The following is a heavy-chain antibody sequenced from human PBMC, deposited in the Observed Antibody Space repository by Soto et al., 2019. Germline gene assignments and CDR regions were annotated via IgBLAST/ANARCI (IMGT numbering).Heavy chain of an antibody. CDR1: GGTFSSYA. J-gene: IGHJ4*02. CDR2: IIPIFGTA. CDR3: ATAPRIAVAGTQGFYY. D-gene: IGHD6-19*01. Sequence: QVQLVQSGAEVKKPGSSVKVSCKASGGTFSSYAISWVRQAPGQGLEWMGGIIPIFGTANSAQKFQGRVRIPADESTSTAYTELSSLRSEDTAVYYCATAPRIAVAGTQGFYYWCQGTMPTVSS. V-gene: IGHV1-69*01.